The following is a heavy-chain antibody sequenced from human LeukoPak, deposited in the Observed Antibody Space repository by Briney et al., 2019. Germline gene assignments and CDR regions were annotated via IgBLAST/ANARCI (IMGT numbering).Heavy chain of an antibody. J-gene: IGHJ4*02. V-gene: IGHV3-33*01. CDR2: IWYDGSNK. CDR1: GFTFSSYG. D-gene: IGHD3-3*01. Sequence: GGSLRLSCAASGFTFSSYGMHWVRQAPGKGLEWVAVIWYDGSNKYYADSVKGRFTISRDNSKNTLYLQMNSLRAEDTAVYYCARDEGFLQYYFDYWGQGTLVTVSS. CDR3: ARDEGFLQYYFDY.